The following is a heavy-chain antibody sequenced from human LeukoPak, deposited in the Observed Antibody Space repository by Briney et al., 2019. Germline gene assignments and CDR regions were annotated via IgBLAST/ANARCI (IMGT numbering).Heavy chain of an antibody. Sequence: GASVKVSCKASGYTFTGYYMHWVRQAPGQGLEWMGWINPNSGGTNYAQKFQGRVTMTRDTSISTAYMELSRLRSDDTAVYYCARDYATSGWYVGAFDIWGQGTMVTVSS. CDR2: INPNSGGT. D-gene: IGHD6-19*01. V-gene: IGHV1-2*02. CDR3: ARDYATSGWYVGAFDI. J-gene: IGHJ3*02. CDR1: GYTFTGYY.